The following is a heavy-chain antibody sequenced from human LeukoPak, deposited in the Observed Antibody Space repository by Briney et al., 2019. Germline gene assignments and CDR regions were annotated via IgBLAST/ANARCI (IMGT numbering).Heavy chain of an antibody. CDR1: GFTLSRYW. D-gene: IGHD3-10*02. CDR3: AELGITMIGGV. CDR2: IKQDGSEK. V-gene: IGHV3-7*01. Sequence: GGSLRLSCAASGFTLSRYWMSWVRQAPGKGVEWVANIKQDGSEKDYVDSVKGRFTISRDNAKNSLYLQMNSLRAEDTAVYYCAELGITMIGGVWGKGTTVTISS. J-gene: IGHJ6*04.